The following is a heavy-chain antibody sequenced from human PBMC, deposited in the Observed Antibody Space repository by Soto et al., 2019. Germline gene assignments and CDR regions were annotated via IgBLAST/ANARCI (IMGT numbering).Heavy chain of an antibody. D-gene: IGHD2-21*01. CDR3: ARSDGYNFNWLDS. V-gene: IGHV1-8*01. Sequence: QVQLVQSGAEVKTPGASVEFSCKASGYTFATYDINWVRQAPGQGLEWMGWMNPNSGNTGYAQKFQGRLTMTRDTALSVAHMELSSLRNEDTAVYYCARSDGYNFNWLDSWGQGTLVTVSA. CDR2: MNPNSGNT. CDR1: GYTFATYD. J-gene: IGHJ5*01.